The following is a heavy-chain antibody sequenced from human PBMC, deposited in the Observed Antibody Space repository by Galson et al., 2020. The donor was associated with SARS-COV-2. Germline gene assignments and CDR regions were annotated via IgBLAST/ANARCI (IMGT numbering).Heavy chain of an antibody. Sequence: ESLKISCEGVGYTFAGYWIGWVRQMPGKGLECMGIIYPGDSDTTYSPSFQGQVTISADKSTAYLHWSSLKASDTAMYYCARLTSDTTFATYDHSFDIWGQGTMVTVSS. CDR2: IYPGDSDT. V-gene: IGHV5-51*01. CDR3: ARLTSDTTFATYDHSFDI. J-gene: IGHJ3*02. D-gene: IGHD3-22*01. CDR1: GYTFAGYW.